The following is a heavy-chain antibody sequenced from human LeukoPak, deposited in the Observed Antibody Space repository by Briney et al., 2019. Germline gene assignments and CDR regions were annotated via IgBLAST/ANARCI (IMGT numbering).Heavy chain of an antibody. Sequence: GGSLRLSCAASGFTFSSYWMNWARQAPGKGLEWVASINHNGNVNYYVDSVKGRFTISRDNSKNTLYLQMNSLRAEDTAVYYCAKDKGITGTTPVDYWGQGTLVTVSS. J-gene: IGHJ4*02. V-gene: IGHV3-7*03. CDR3: AKDKGITGTTPVDY. CDR2: INHNGNVN. CDR1: GFTFSSYW. D-gene: IGHD1-7*01.